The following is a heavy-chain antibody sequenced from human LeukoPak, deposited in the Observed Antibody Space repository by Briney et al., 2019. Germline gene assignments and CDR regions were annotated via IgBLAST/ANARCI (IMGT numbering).Heavy chain of an antibody. J-gene: IGHJ4*02. CDR2: IYYSGST. Sequence: SETLSLTCTVSGGSISSYYWSWIRQPPGKGLEWIGYIYYSGSTNYNPPLKSRVTISVDTSKNQFSLKLSSVTAADTAVYYCARTGYYDFWSGYYNFDYWGQGTLVTVSS. CDR1: GGSISSYY. D-gene: IGHD3-3*01. V-gene: IGHV4-59*01. CDR3: ARTGYYDFWSGYYNFDY.